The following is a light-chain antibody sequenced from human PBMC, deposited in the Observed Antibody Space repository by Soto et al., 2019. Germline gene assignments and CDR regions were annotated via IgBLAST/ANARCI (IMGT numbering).Light chain of an antibody. CDR2: KAS. CDR3: QHYNSYSEA. V-gene: IGKV1-5*03. J-gene: IGKJ1*01. CDR1: QTISSW. Sequence: DIQMTQSPSTLSGSVGDRVTITSRASQTISSWLAWYQQKPGEAPKLLIYKASTLKSGVPSRFSGSGSGTEFTLTISSLQPDDFATYYCQHYNSYSEAFGQGTKVDIK.